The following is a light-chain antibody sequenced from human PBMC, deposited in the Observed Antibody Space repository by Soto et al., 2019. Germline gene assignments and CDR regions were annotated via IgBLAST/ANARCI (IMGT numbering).Light chain of an antibody. Sequence: QSVLTQPRSVSGSPGQSVTISCTGTSSDVGGYNYVSWYQHHPGKAPKLMIFDVSNRPSGVPDRFSGSKSGNTASLTISGLQAEDEADYYCCSYAGSYTYVFGTGTKVTVL. J-gene: IGLJ1*01. CDR1: SSDVGGYNY. CDR2: DVS. CDR3: CSYAGSYTYV. V-gene: IGLV2-11*01.